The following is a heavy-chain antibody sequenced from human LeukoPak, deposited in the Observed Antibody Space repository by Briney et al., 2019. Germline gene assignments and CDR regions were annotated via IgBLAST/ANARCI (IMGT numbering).Heavy chain of an antibody. CDR3: TTATQGGGRDYYGSPDGMDV. J-gene: IGHJ6*02. V-gene: IGHV3-15*01. CDR1: GFTFSSYS. CDR2: IKSKTDGGTT. D-gene: IGHD3-10*01. Sequence: GGSLRLSCAASGFTFSSYSMSWVRQAPGKGLEWVGRIKSKTDGGTTDYAAPVKGRFTISRDDSKNTLYLQMNSLKTEDTAVYYCTTATQGGGRDYYGSPDGMDVWGQGTTVTVSS.